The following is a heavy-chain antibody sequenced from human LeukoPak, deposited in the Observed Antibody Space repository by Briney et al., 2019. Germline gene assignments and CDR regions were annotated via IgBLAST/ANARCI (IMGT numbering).Heavy chain of an antibody. Sequence: SETLSLTCTVSGGSISSSSYYWGWIRQPPGKGLEWIGSIYYSGSTYYNPSLKSRVTISVDTSKNQFSLKLSSVTAADTAVYYCATQPTSVWFGESRWGQGTLVTVSS. CDR3: ATQPTSVWFGESR. D-gene: IGHD3-10*01. J-gene: IGHJ4*02. V-gene: IGHV4-39*01. CDR2: IYYSGST. CDR1: GGSISSSSYY.